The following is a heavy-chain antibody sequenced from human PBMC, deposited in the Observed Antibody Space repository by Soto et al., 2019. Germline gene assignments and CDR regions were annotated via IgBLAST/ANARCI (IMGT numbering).Heavy chain of an antibody. CDR3: AKDLGGSGSYYIYYYYGLDV. Sequence: LRLSCAASGFTFSSYAMSWVRQAPGKGLEWVSTISGSGSTYHADSVKGRFTISRDNSKNTLYLLMNSLRAEDTALYYCAKDLGGSGSYYIYYYYGLDVWGQGTTVTVSS. D-gene: IGHD3-10*01. V-gene: IGHV3-23*01. CDR2: ISGSGST. CDR1: GFTFSSYA. J-gene: IGHJ6*02.